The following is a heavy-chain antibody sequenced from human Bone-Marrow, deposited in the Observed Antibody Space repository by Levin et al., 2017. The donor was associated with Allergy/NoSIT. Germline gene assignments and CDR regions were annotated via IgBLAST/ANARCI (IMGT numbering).Heavy chain of an antibody. Sequence: GALRLSCAASGFTFSDYYMSWIRQAPGKGLEWVSYISSSGSTIYYADSVKGRFTISRDNAKNSLYLQMNSLRAEDPAVYYCARADAPGEWLTIFGVDPRPYYFDYWGQGTLVTVSS. V-gene: IGHV3-11*01. D-gene: IGHD3-3*01. CDR2: ISSSGSTI. CDR3: ARADAPGEWLTIFGVDPRPYYFDY. J-gene: IGHJ4*02. CDR1: GFTFSDYY.